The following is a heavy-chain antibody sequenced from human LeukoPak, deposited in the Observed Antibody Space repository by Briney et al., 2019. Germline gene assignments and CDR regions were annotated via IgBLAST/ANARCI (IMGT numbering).Heavy chain of an antibody. V-gene: IGHV3-74*03. J-gene: IGHJ4*02. D-gene: IGHD6-19*01. CDR3: ARVEAVAGNRPDY. CDR1: GFAFNNHW. Sequence: GGSLRLSCVASGFAFNNHWVHWVRQVPGKGLVWISRINTDGTNRKYADVVKGRFTISRDNAKNTLYLQMNSLRAEDTAVYYCARVEAVAGNRPDYWGQGTLVTVSS. CDR2: INTDGTNR.